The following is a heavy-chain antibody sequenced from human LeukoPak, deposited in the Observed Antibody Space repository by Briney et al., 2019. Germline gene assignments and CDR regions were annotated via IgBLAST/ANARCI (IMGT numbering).Heavy chain of an antibody. CDR2: IYHSGST. Sequence: PSETLSLTCAVSGCSISSGYYWGWIRQPPGKGLEWIGSIYHSGSTYYNPSLKSRVTISVDTSKNQFSLKLSPVTAADTAVYYCARADYYGSGASTDYWGQGTLVTVSS. D-gene: IGHD3-10*01. CDR3: ARADYYGSGASTDY. V-gene: IGHV4-38-2*01. CDR1: GCSISSGYY. J-gene: IGHJ4*02.